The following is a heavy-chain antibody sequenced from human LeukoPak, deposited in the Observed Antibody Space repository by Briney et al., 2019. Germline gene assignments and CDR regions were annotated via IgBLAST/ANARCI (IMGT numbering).Heavy chain of an antibody. CDR2: IYCSGST. V-gene: IGHV4-59*11. Sequence: SETLSLTCTVSGGSISSHYWSWIRQPPGKGLEWIGYIYCSGSTNYNPSLKSRVTISVDTSKNQFSLKLSSVTAADTAAYYCARDRGLNDYWGQGTLVTVSS. CDR3: ARDRGLNDY. CDR1: GGSISSHY. J-gene: IGHJ4*02.